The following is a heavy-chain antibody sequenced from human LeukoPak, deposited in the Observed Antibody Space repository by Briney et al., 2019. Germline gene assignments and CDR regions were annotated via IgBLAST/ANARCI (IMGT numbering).Heavy chain of an antibody. CDR2: INPNSGGT. CDR1: GYTFTCYY. J-gene: IGHJ5*02. D-gene: IGHD2-2*01. CDR3: ARDPAPSVVPAAPADNWFDP. V-gene: IGHV1-2*02. Sequence: ASVKVSCKASGYTFTCYYMHWVRQAPGQGLEWMGWINPNSGGTNYAQKFQGRVTMTRDTSISTAYMELSRLRSDDTAVYYCARDPAPSVVPAAPADNWFDPWGQGTLVTVSS.